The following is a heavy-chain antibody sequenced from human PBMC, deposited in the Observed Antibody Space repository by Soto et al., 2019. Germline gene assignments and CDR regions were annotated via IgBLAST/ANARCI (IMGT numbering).Heavy chain of an antibody. CDR3: ARRLAGSYGQIDY. V-gene: IGHV4-59*08. CDR2: IYHSETT. Sequence: QVQLQESGPGLVKSSETLSLTCTVSGGSISADYWNWIRQPPGKGLEWIGYIYHSETTNYNPSLKSRVIISVDTSKNQFSLKLSYVTAADTAVYYCARRLAGSYGQIDYWGQGTLITVSS. J-gene: IGHJ4*02. CDR1: GGSISADY. D-gene: IGHD1-26*01.